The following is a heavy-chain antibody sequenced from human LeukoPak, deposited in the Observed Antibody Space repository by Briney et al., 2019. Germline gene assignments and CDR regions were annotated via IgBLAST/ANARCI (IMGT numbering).Heavy chain of an antibody. CDR2: ISNSGSP. Sequence: SQTLSLTCTVSGASISSLYWSWIRQPPGRGLEWIGFISNSGSPTYNPSLNSRVTISLDTSKNQFSLKVNYVTAADTAVYYCASESRQLGNWGQGTLVTVSS. V-gene: IGHV4-59*01. CDR3: ASESRQLGN. J-gene: IGHJ4*02. CDR1: GASISSLY. D-gene: IGHD1-1*01.